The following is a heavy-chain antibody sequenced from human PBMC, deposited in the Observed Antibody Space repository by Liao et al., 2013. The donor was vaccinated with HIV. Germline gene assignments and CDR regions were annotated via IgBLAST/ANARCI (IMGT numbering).Heavy chain of an antibody. CDR3: AREGIGYLDY. D-gene: IGHD6-13*01. CDR2: IFSSGST. CDR1: GVSIRNTAYS. V-gene: IGHV4-30-4*07. Sequence: QLQLQESGSGLVKPSQTLSLTCDVSGVSIRNTAYSWSWIRQPPGKGLEWIGRIFSSGSTTYNPSLKSRLTMSVDTSKNQFSLKLNSVTAADTAVYYCAREGIGYLDYWGQGSLVTVSS. J-gene: IGHJ4*02.